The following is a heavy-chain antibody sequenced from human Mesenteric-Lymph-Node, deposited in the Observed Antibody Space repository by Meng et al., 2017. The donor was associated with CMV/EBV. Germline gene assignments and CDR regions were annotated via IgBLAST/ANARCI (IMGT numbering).Heavy chain of an antibody. J-gene: IGHJ4*02. Sequence: LTCTVSGGSVSSDTYYWSWIRQPQGKGLEWIGEINHSGSTYYNPSLKSRVTISVDTSKNQFSLKLSSVTAADTAVYYCARDHGDYFDYWGQGTLVTVSS. D-gene: IGHD4-17*01. V-gene: IGHV4-31*03. CDR3: ARDHGDYFDY. CDR2: INHSGST. CDR1: GGSVSSDTYY.